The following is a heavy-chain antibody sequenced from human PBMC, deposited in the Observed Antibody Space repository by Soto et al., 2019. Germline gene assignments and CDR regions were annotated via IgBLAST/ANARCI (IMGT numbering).Heavy chain of an antibody. CDR3: ARTHGAYYAWDY. D-gene: IGHD3-10*01. CDR2: IKQDGREE. CDR1: GFTFSTYW. Sequence: EVQLVESGGGLVQPGGSLRLSCAASGFTFSTYWMSWVRQAPGTGLEWVANIKQDGREEYYVVSVKGRVTISRDNAKNARYLQMNSLRGEDTAVYDCARTHGAYYAWDYWGQGTLVTVSS. J-gene: IGHJ4*02. V-gene: IGHV3-7*04.